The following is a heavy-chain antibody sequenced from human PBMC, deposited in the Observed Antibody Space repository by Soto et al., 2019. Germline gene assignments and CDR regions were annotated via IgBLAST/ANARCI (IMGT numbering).Heavy chain of an antibody. CDR2: INSATGAA. CDR3: ARGGGVGVAGSAAFDM. V-gene: IGHV1-2*02. J-gene: IGHJ3*02. Sequence: QLHLVQSGAVVKKPGASVTVSCSASGYPVTAYYMHWVRQAPGRGLEWMGGINSATGAAKYTQTFQGRVTKTRDTSTRTVFMELSGLTSEDTAVFYCARGGGVGVAGSAAFDMWGQGTLVTVSS. D-gene: IGHD3-3*01. CDR1: GYPVTAYY.